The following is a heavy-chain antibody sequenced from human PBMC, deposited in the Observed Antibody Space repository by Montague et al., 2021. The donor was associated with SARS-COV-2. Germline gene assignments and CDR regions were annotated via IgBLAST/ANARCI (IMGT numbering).Heavy chain of an antibody. CDR3: ARMGHYLNGVDI. D-gene: IGHD7-27*01. CDR2: ISSSSSTI. Sequence: SLRLSCAASGFTFSSYSMNWVRQAPGKGLEWVSYISSSSSTIYYADSVKGRFTISRDNAKNSLYLQTNSLRDEDTAVYYCARMGHYLNGVDIRGQGTTVTVSS. J-gene: IGHJ6*02. CDR1: GFTFSSYS. V-gene: IGHV3-48*02.